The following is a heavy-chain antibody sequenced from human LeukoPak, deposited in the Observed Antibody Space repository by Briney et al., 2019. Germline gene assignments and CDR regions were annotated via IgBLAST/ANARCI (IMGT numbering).Heavy chain of an antibody. J-gene: IGHJ4*02. CDR1: GFTFSSYS. CDR3: ARGHCSSTSCYLDYFDY. Sequence: GGSLRLSCAASGFTFSSYSMNWIRQAPGKGLEWVSSISSSSSYVYYADSVKGRFTISRDNAKNSLYLQMNSLRAEDTAVYYCARGHCSSTSCYLDYFDYWGQGTLVTVS. V-gene: IGHV3-21*01. D-gene: IGHD2-2*01. CDR2: ISSSSSYV.